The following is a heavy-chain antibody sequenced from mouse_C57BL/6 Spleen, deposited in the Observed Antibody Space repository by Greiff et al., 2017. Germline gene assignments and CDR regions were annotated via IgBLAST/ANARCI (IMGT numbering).Heavy chain of an antibody. Sequence: LVESGAELVKPGASVKLSCKASGYTFTEYTIHWVKQRSGQGLEWIGWFYPGSGSIKYNEKFKDKATLTADKSSSTVYMELSRLTSEDSAVYVCARHEEGAAQAIYAMDYWGQGTSVTVSS. CDR3: ARHEEGAAQAIYAMDY. CDR2: FYPGSGSI. J-gene: IGHJ4*01. CDR1: GYTFTEYT. V-gene: IGHV1-62-2*01. D-gene: IGHD3-2*02.